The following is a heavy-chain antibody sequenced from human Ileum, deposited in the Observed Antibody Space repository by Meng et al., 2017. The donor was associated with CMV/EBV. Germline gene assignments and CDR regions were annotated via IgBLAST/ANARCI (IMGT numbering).Heavy chain of an antibody. CDR2: IYYNGIT. D-gene: IGHD5-12*01. CDR3: AKYSGPSRWFDP. CDR1: GASITNDDYY. J-gene: IGHJ5*02. Sequence: QGPRQESGPELVNPSQTLSLTCTVSGASITNDDYYWSWIRQPTGKGLEWSGYIYYNGITYYNPSLKSRIAILVDTSKSQFSPIVSSVTAADTAVYYCAKYSGPSRWFDPWGQGTLVTVSS. V-gene: IGHV4-30-4*01.